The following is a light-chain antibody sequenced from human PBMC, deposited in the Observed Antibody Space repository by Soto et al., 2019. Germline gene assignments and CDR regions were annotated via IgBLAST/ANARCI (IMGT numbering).Light chain of an antibody. CDR1: QSLSSW. Sequence: DIQMTQSPSTLSASVGDRVTITCRASQSLSSWLAWYQQKPGKAPKLLIYDASSLESGVPSRFSGSGSGTEFTLTISSLQPDDFATYYCQQYNSYSGTFGQGTKVAIK. CDR3: QQYNSYSGT. CDR2: DAS. V-gene: IGKV1-5*01. J-gene: IGKJ1*01.